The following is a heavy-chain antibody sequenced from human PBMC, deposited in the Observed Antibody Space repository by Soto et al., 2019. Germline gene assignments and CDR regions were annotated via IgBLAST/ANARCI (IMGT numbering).Heavy chain of an antibody. CDR3: VKGKESGYRGAFDS. V-gene: IGHV3-23*01. D-gene: IGHD5-18*01. CDR2: VSGSGSSP. CDR1: GFNFGSYA. Sequence: GGSLRLSCAATGFNFGSYAMGWVRQAPGKGLGWVSGVSGSGSSPYYADSVKGRLTISKDKSKNTLYLDLNNLRSEDTAVYFCVKGKESGYRGAFDSWGQGTMVTVSS. J-gene: IGHJ4*02.